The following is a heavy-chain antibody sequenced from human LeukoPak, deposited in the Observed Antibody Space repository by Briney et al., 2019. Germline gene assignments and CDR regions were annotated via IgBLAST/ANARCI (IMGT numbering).Heavy chain of an antibody. V-gene: IGHV3-30*04. D-gene: IGHD3-16*01. CDR1: GFTFSSYA. CDR3: TREGGSPGYFDY. Sequence: PSGGSLRLSCAASGFTFSSYAMHWVRQAPGKGLEWVAVISYDGSNKYYADSVKGRFTISRDNSKNTLYLQMNSLRAEDTAVYYCTREGGSPGYFDYWAQGTLVTVSS. CDR2: ISYDGSNK. J-gene: IGHJ4*02.